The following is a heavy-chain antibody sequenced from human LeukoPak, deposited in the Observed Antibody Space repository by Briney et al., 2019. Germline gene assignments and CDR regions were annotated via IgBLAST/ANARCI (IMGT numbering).Heavy chain of an antibody. CDR2: ISSGSSAI. Sequence: GGSLRLSCEASGFTFTTDSMTWVRQAPGKGLEWVSIISSGSSAIFSADALKGRFTISRDNSKNTLYLQMKSLRAEDTAVYYCAKGGGYEAQYYYYYLDVWGKGTTVTISS. CDR3: AKGGGYEAQYYYYYLDV. CDR1: GFTFTTDS. V-gene: IGHV3-21*01. J-gene: IGHJ6*03. D-gene: IGHD5-12*01.